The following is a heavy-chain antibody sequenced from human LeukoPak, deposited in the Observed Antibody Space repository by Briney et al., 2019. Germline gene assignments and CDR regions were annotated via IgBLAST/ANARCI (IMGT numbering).Heavy chain of an antibody. J-gene: IGHJ6*02. CDR2: ISDSGGST. V-gene: IGHV3-64D*09. Sequence: PAGGPLRLSCAASGFTFSSYGMHWVRQAPGKGLEYVSAISDSGGSTYYADSVKGRFTISRDNSKNTLYLQMSSLRAEDTAVYFCVRGYSFGPYGMDVWGQGTTVTVSS. D-gene: IGHD2-15*01. CDR1: GFTFSSYG. CDR3: VRGYSFGPYGMDV.